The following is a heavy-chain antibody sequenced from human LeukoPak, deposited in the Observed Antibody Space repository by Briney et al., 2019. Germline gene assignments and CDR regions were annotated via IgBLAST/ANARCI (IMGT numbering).Heavy chain of an antibody. Sequence: KTAETLSLTCTVSGGSISSGGYYWSWIRQPPGKGLEWIGYIYHSGSTYYNPSLKSRVTISVDRSKNQFPLKLSSVTAADTAVYYCARDSPVGASTGDYWGQGTLVTVSS. CDR2: IYHSGST. V-gene: IGHV4-30-2*01. D-gene: IGHD1-26*01. CDR3: ARDSPVGASTGDY. CDR1: GGSISSGGYY. J-gene: IGHJ4*02.